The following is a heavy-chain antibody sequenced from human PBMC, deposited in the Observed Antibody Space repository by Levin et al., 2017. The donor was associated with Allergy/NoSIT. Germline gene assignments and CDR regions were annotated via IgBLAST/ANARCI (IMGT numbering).Heavy chain of an antibody. D-gene: IGHD3-22*01. CDR3: TTWGVHYFDRGGYYAMDV. Sequence: PGGSLRLSCAASGFTFRNVWMSWVRQAPGKGLEWVGRIKSKSGGGTTDYAAPVEGRFTISRDDSRDTLYLQMNSLKTEDTAVYFCTTWGVHYFDRGGYYAMDVWGQGTTVTVSS. V-gene: IGHV3-15*01. CDR1: GFTFRNVW. CDR2: IKSKSGGGTT. J-gene: IGHJ6*02.